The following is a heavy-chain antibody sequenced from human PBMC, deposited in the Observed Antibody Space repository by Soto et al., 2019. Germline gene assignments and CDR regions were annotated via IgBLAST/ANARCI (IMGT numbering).Heavy chain of an antibody. CDR1: GDSITSRNW. V-gene: IGHV4-4*02. Sequence: QVQLQESGPGLVLPSGTLSLTCGVSGDSITSRNWWAWVRQTPGKGLEWIGEMHYDGTTNYNPPLKSRVITSIDTTRNQFSLRLKSLTAADTALYYCATQTISYCLDIWGQGTMVTVSS. D-gene: IGHD3-3*01. J-gene: IGHJ6*02. CDR2: MHYDGTT. CDR3: ATQTISYCLDI.